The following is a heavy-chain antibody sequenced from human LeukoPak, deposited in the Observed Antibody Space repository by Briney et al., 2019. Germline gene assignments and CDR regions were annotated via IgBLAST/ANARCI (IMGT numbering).Heavy chain of an antibody. V-gene: IGHV1-18*01. Sequence: ASVKVSCEASGYTFTSYGISWVRQAPGQGLEWMGWISAYNGNTNYAQKLQGRVTMTTDTSTSTAYMELRSLRSEDTAVYYCATSYGVPNFDYWGQGTLVTVSS. CDR3: ATSYGVPNFDY. CDR2: ISAYNGNT. J-gene: IGHJ4*02. CDR1: GYTFTSYG. D-gene: IGHD4-17*01.